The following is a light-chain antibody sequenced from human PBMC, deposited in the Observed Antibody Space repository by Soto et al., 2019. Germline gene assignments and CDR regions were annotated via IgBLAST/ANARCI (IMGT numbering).Light chain of an antibody. CDR1: QSISSW. CDR2: KAS. Sequence: DIQMTQSPSTLSASVGDRVTITCRASQSISSWLAWYQQKPGKAPKLLIYKASSLESGVPSRFSGSGSGTEFTLTISSLQPDDFATYYCQQYHSYGYTFGQGTKLQIK. V-gene: IGKV1-5*03. CDR3: QQYHSYGYT. J-gene: IGKJ2*01.